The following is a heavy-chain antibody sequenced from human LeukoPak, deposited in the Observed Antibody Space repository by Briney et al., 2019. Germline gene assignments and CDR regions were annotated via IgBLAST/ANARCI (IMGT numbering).Heavy chain of an antibody. CDR2: IYSGGST. CDR3: ASRGLHAYEDY. J-gene: IGHJ4*02. Sequence: GGSLRLSCAASGFTVSSNYMSWVRQAPGKGLEWVSVIYSGGSTYYADSVKGRFTISRDNSKNTLYLQMNSLRAEDTAVYYCASRGLHAYEDYWGQGTLVTVST. V-gene: IGHV3-53*01. CDR1: GFTVSSNY. D-gene: IGHD3-16*01.